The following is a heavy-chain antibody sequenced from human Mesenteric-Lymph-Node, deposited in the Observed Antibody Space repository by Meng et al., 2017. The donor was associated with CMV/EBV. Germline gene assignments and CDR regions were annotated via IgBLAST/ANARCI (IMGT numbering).Heavy chain of an antibody. V-gene: IGHV4-39*01. CDR2: IFYSGST. CDR1: GGSINSGSYY. CDR3: ARRSSCSSTSCYLPPPNGMDV. D-gene: IGHD2-2*01. J-gene: IGHJ6*02. Sequence: GSLRLSCTVSGGSINSGSYYWDWIRQPPGKGLEWIATIFYSGSTYYNPSVESRVTISVDTSKSQFTLKLASVAAADTAVYYCARRSSCSSTSCYLPPPNGMDVWGQGTTVTVSS.